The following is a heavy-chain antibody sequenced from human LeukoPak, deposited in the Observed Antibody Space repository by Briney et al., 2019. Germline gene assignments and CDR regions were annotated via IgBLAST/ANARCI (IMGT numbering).Heavy chain of an antibody. Sequence: GGSLRLSCAASGFTFSSYAMSWGRQAPRKGLECVSGFSGSGGSTYYADSVKGRFTISRDNSKNKLYLQMNRLIADATAVYYFGIWKLLAHHVVYWGQGTLVTVSS. V-gene: IGHV3-23*01. CDR1: GFTFSSYA. CDR3: GIWKLLAHHVVY. J-gene: IGHJ4*02. CDR2: FSGSGGST. D-gene: IGHD2/OR15-2a*01.